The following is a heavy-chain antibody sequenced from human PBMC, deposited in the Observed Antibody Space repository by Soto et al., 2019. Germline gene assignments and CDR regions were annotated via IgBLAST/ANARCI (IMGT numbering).Heavy chain of an antibody. CDR1: GGSFSGYY. D-gene: IGHD4-17*01. V-gene: IGHV4-34*01. CDR2: INHSGST. Sequence: QVQLQQWGAGLLKPSETLSLTCAVYGGSFSGYYWSWIRQPPGKGLEWIGEINHSGSTNYNPSLKXRXTXXVATSKNQFSLKLSSVTAADTAVYYCARVMVTTDYWGQGTLVTVTS. J-gene: IGHJ4*02. CDR3: ARVMVTTDY.